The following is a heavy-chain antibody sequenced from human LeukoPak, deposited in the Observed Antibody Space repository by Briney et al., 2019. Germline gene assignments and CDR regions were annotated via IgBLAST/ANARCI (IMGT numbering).Heavy chain of an antibody. D-gene: IGHD3-16*01. Sequence: ASVKVSCKASGYTLTSYGISWVRQAPGQGLEWMGWISAYNGNTNYAQKLQGRVTMTTDTSTSTAYMELRSLRSDDTAVYYCARGDYVWGSYVAFDIWGQGTMVTVSS. CDR2: ISAYNGNT. CDR1: GYTLTSYG. J-gene: IGHJ3*02. CDR3: ARGDYVWGSYVAFDI. V-gene: IGHV1-18*01.